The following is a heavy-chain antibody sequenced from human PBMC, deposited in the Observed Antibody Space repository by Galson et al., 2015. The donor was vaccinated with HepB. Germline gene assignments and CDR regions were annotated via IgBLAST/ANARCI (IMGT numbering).Heavy chain of an antibody. J-gene: IGHJ5*02. Sequence: SVKVSCKASGSTFTSYDINWVRQATGQGLECMGWMNPNSGNTGYAQKFQGRVTMTRNTSISTAYMELSSLRSEDTAVYYCARGYCSSTSCPRPQTWFDPWGQGTLVTVSS. D-gene: IGHD2-2*01. V-gene: IGHV1-8*01. CDR2: MNPNSGNT. CDR3: ARGYCSSTSCPRPQTWFDP. CDR1: GSTFTSYD.